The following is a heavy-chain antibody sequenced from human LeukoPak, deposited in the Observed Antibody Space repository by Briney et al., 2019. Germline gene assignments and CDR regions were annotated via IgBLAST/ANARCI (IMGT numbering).Heavy chain of an antibody. J-gene: IGHJ6*03. CDR3: ARVRRDYSNPPYYYYYYYMDV. V-gene: IGHV3-48*04. CDR2: ISISSSGTI. Sequence: GGSLRLPCAASGFNFSSYSMNWVRQAPGKGLEWVSYISISSSGTIYYAESVKGRFAISRDNAKNSLYLQMNSLRAEDTAVYYCARVRRDYSNPPYYYYYYYMDVWGKGTTVTVSS. D-gene: IGHD4-11*01. CDR1: GFNFSSYS.